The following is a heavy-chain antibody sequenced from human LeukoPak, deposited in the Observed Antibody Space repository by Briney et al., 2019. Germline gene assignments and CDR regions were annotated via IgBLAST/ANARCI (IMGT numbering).Heavy chain of an antibody. CDR1: GYTFTGYY. D-gene: IGHD2-15*01. CDR2: INPNSGGT. J-gene: IGHJ4*02. CDR3: AGRPRCSGGSCYSTFFDY. Sequence: ASVKVSCKASGYTFTGYYMHWVRQAPGQGLEWMGWINPNSGGTNYAQKFQGRVTITSDTSISTAYMELSRLRSDDTAVYYCAGRPRCSGGSCYSTFFDYWGQGTLVTVSS. V-gene: IGHV1-2*02.